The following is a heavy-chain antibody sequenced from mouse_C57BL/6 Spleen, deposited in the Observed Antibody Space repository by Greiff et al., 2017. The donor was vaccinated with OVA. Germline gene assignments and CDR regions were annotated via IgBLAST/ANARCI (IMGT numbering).Heavy chain of an antibody. V-gene: IGHV1-69*01. CDR3: ARRELGKGVFDY. CDR1: GYTFTSYW. CDR2: IDPSDSYT. Sequence: QVQLQQPGAELVMPGASVKLSCKASGYTFTSYWMHWVKQRPGQGLEWIGEIDPSDSYTNYNQKFKGKSTLTVDKSSSTAYMQLSSLTSEDSAVYYCARRELGKGVFDYWGQGTTLTVSS. J-gene: IGHJ2*01. D-gene: IGHD2-1*01.